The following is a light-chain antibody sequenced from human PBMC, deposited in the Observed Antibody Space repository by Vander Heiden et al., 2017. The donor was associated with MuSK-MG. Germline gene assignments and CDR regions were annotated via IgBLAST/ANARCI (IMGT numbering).Light chain of an antibody. J-gene: IGLJ2*01. V-gene: IGLV1-44*01. CDR3: AAWDDSLNGPV. CDR2: RNN. CDR1: SSNIGSNT. Sequence: QSVLTQPPSASGTPGQRVTISCSGSSSNIGSNTVNWYQQLPVTAPKLLIYRNNQRPAGVPDRFSGSKSVTSASLAISGLQSEDEADYYCAAWDDSLNGPVFGGGTKLTVL.